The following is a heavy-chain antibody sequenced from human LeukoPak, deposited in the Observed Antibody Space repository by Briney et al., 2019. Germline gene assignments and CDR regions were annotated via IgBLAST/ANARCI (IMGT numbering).Heavy chain of an antibody. CDR1: GGSISSYY. V-gene: IGHV4-34*01. Sequence: SETLSLTCTVSGGSISSYYWSWIRQPPGKGLEWIGEINHSGSTNYNPSLKSRVTISVDTSKNQFSLKLSSVTAADTAVYYCAREGWPDYWGQGTLVTVSS. CDR3: AREGWPDY. J-gene: IGHJ4*02. CDR2: INHSGST.